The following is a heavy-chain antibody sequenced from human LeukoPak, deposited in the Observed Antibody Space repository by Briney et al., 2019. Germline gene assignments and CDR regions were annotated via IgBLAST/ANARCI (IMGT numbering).Heavy chain of an antibody. J-gene: IGHJ3*02. V-gene: IGHV3-7*01. D-gene: IGHD3-10*01. CDR2: IGQDGSEK. CDR3: ARDRGIRGVISAFDM. Sequence: GGSLRLSCAASGLTFSNYWMSWVRQAPGKGLEWVANIGQDGSEKYYVDSVKGRFTASRDNAKNSLYLQMNSLRAEDTAIYYCARDRGIRGVISAFDMWGQGTMVTVSS. CDR1: GLTFSNYW.